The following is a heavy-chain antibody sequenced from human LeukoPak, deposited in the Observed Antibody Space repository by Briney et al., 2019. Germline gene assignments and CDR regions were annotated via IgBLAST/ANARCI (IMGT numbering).Heavy chain of an antibody. V-gene: IGHV4-59*08. CDR3: ARHIGGGIEDMDV. D-gene: IGHD3-16*02. CDR1: GFTFSSYW. Sequence: GSLRLSCAASGFTFSSYWMHWVRQAPGKGLEWIGYIYVTGSTRYNPYLQSRVTISVDTSRNQFFLKMSSVTAADTAVYYCARHIGGGIEDMDVWGKGTKVTVSS. J-gene: IGHJ6*03. CDR2: IYVTGST.